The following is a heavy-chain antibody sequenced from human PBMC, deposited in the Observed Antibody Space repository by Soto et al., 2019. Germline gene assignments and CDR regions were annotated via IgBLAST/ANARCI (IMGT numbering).Heavy chain of an antibody. J-gene: IGHJ4*02. D-gene: IGHD6-19*01. V-gene: IGHV4-31*03. Sequence: SETLSLTCTVSGGSISSGGYYWSWIRQHPGKGLEWIGYIYYSGSTYYNPSLKSRVTISVDTSKNQFSLKLSSVTAADTAVYYCAFGWPYYFDYWGQGTLVTVSS. CDR3: AFGWPYYFDY. CDR1: GGSISSGGYY. CDR2: IYYSGST.